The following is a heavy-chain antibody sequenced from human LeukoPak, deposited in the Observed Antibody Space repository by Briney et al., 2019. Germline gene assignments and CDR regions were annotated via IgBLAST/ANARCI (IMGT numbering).Heavy chain of an antibody. J-gene: IGHJ5*02. V-gene: IGHV1-2*02. D-gene: IGHD3-9*01. CDR3: ARDGASYYDILTGQLKNWFDP. Sequence: ASVKVSCKASGYTFTGYYMHWVRQAPGQGLEWMGWINPNSGGTNYAQKFQGRVTMTRDTSISTAYMELSRLRSDDTAVYYCARDGASYYDILTGQLKNWFDPWGQGILVTVSS. CDR2: INPNSGGT. CDR1: GYTFTGYY.